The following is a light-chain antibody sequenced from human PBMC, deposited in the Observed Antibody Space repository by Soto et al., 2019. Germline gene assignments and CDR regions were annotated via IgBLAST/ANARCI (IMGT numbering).Light chain of an antibody. CDR3: QQNNKWPWT. CDR2: ATS. J-gene: IGKJ1*01. V-gene: IGKV3D-15*01. Sequence: ESVLTQSPGTLSVSPGERATLSCRASQSVGRSNLAWYQQKPGQAPRLLIYATSTRVAGTPDRFSGSGSGTEFTLTISSLQSEDFAVYFCQQNNKWPWTFGPGTKVDIK. CDR1: QSVGRSN.